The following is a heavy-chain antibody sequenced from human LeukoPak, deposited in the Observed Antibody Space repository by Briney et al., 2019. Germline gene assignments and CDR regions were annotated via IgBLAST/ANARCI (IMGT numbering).Heavy chain of an antibody. CDR3: ASGTGMAAAGADY. CDR1: GGSFSRYS. J-gene: IGHJ4*02. D-gene: IGHD6-13*01. V-gene: IGHV4-34*01. Sequence: SETLSLTCAVYGGSFSRYSWSWIRQPPGKGLEWIGSIYYSGSTYYNPSLKSRVTISVDTSKNQFSLKLSSVTAADTAVYYCASGTGMAAAGADYWGQGTLVTVSS. CDR2: IYYSGST.